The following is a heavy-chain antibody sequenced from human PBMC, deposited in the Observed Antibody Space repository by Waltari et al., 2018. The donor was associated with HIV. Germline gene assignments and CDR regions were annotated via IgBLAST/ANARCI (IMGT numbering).Heavy chain of an antibody. CDR3: ARGQTVRAFEF. CDR2: ICQSAVT. V-gene: IGHV4-59*01. D-gene: IGHD4-17*01. CDR1: IGPFSVYT. J-gene: IGHJ3*01. Sequence: QVHLQESGPGLVKPSETLSLTCTISIGPFSVYTWNWIRQSPEKGLECVGMICQSAVTDYNPSLKSRAAISIDVSNNQFSLTLHSVTAADTATYYCARGQTVRAFEFWGQGTRVTVSS.